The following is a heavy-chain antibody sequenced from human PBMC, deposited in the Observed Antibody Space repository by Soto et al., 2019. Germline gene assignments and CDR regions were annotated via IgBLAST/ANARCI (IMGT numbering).Heavy chain of an antibody. Sequence: QVQLQESGPGLVKPSGTLSLTCAVSSGSISSSNWWSWVRQPPGKGLEWIGEIYHSGSTNYNPSLKSRVTISVDKSKNQVSLKLSSVTAADTAVYYCARAAYCGGDCYSAGAFDIWGQGTMVTVSS. CDR1: SGSISSSNW. CDR2: IYHSGST. CDR3: ARAAYCGGDCYSAGAFDI. D-gene: IGHD2-21*01. V-gene: IGHV4-4*02. J-gene: IGHJ3*02.